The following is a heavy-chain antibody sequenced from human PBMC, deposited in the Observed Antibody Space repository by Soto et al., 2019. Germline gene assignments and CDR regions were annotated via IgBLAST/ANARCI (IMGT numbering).Heavy chain of an antibody. CDR3: ARDREDIVLVPAASRRDNWFDP. CDR2: TYYRSKWYN. D-gene: IGHD2-2*01. V-gene: IGHV6-1*01. Sequence: SQTLSLTCAISGDSVSSNSAAWNWIRQSPSRGLEWLGRTYYRSKWYNDYAVSVKSRITINPDTSKNQFSLQLNSVTPEDTAVYYCARDREDIVLVPAASRRDNWFDPWGQGTLVTVSS. J-gene: IGHJ5*02. CDR1: GDSVSSNSAA.